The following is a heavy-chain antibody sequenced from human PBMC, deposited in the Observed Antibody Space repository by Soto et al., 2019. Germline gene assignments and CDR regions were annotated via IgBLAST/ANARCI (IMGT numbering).Heavy chain of an antibody. CDR3: ARDRDVGASRGRAFDY. V-gene: IGHV3-30*03. J-gene: IGHJ4*02. CDR2: ISKDGSNK. D-gene: IGHD3-16*01. Sequence: GGSLRLSCAVSGFTFSNYAMHWVRQAPGKGLEWVAVISKDGSNKYYGDFVKGRFIISRDSSKNSLYLQMDSLRAEDSAIYYCARDRDVGASRGRAFDYWGQGALVTVSS. CDR1: GFTFSNYA.